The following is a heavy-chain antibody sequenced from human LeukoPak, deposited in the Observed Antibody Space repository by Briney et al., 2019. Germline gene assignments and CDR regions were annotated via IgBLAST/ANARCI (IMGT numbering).Heavy chain of an antibody. CDR1: GGSISSYY. J-gene: IGHJ5*02. Sequence: PSETLCLTCTVSGGSISSYYWSWIRQPPGKGLEWIGYIYYSGSTNYNPSLKSRVTISVDTSKNQFSLKLSSVTAADTAVYYCARSWRVPENWFDPWGQGTLVSVSS. V-gene: IGHV4-59*01. CDR3: ARSWRVPENWFDP. D-gene: IGHD2-2*01. CDR2: IYYSGST.